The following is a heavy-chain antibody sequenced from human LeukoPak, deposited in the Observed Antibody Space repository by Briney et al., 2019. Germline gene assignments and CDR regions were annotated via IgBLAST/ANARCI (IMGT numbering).Heavy chain of an antibody. V-gene: IGHV1-18*01. CDR3: ATIAASDAEYFQH. D-gene: IGHD6-6*01. CDR1: GYTFTTYG. Sequence: ASVKVSCKASGYTFTTYGITWVRQAPGQGLEWMGWISAYNGNTKYAQNLQGRVTMTTDTSTSTVYMELRSLRSDDTAVYYCATIAASDAEYFQHWGQGTLVTVSS. J-gene: IGHJ1*01. CDR2: ISAYNGNT.